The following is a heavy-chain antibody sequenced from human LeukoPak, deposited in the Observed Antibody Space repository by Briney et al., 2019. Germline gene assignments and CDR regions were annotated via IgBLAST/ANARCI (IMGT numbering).Heavy chain of an antibody. D-gene: IGHD3-22*01. CDR2: ISGSGGST. CDR3: ANVFYYDSSGRKQDY. J-gene: IGHJ4*02. CDR1: GFTFSSYA. V-gene: IGHV3-23*01. Sequence: GGSLRLSCAASGFTFSSYAMSWVRQAPGKGLEWVSAISGSGGSTYYADSVKGRFTISRDNSKNTLYLQMNSLRAEDTAVYYCANVFYYDSSGRKQDYWGQGTLVTVSS.